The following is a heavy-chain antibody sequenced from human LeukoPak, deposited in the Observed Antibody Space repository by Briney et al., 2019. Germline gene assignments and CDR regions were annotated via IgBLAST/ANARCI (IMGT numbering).Heavy chain of an antibody. CDR2: ISYDGSNK. D-gene: IGHD3-10*01. J-gene: IGHJ6*02. CDR1: GLIFTKAW. CDR3: AKEGLLWFGELSPDYYGMDV. Sequence: GGSLRLSCTASGLIFTKAWMSWVRQAPGKGLEWVAVISYDGSNKYYADSVKGRFTISRDNSKNTLYLQMNSLRAEDTAVYYCAKEGLLWFGELSPDYYGMDVWGQGTTVTVSS. V-gene: IGHV3-30*18.